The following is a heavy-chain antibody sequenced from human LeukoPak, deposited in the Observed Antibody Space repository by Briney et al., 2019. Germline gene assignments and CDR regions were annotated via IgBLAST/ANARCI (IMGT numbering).Heavy chain of an antibody. CDR1: GGSISSYY. D-gene: IGHD3-10*01. CDR3: ARGHITMVRGWNYYFDY. V-gene: IGHV4-59*06. CDR2: IYYSGST. Sequence: PSETLSLTCTVSGGSISSYYWSWIRQHPGKGLEWIGYIYYSGSTYYNPSLKSRVTISVDTSKNQFSLKLSSVTAADTAVYYCARGHITMVRGWNYYFDYWGQGTLVTVSS. J-gene: IGHJ4*02.